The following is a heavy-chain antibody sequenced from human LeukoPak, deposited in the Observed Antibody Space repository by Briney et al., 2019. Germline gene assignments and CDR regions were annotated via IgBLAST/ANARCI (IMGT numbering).Heavy chain of an antibody. CDR3: AREDSSGLFDY. V-gene: IGHV1-18*01. Sequence: ASVKVSCKASGYTFTNYAISWVRQAPGQGLEWMGWISTYNENTDYAQKFQGRVTMTTDTSTSTAYMDLRSLRSDVTAVYYCAREDSSGLFDYWGQGTLVTVSS. CDR1: GYTFTNYA. J-gene: IGHJ4*02. D-gene: IGHD6-19*01. CDR2: ISTYNENT.